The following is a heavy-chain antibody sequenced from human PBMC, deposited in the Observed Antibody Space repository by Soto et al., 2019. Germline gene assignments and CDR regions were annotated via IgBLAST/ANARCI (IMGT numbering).Heavy chain of an antibody. V-gene: IGHV3-23*01. CDR3: ASRGRYYGMDV. J-gene: IGHJ6*02. Sequence: GGSLRLSCAASEFTFSNFASTWVRQAPGKGLEWVSGISGSGGSTYYADSVKGRFTISRDSSKNTVNLQMNSLRAEDTAVYYCASRGRYYGMDVWGQGTTVTVSS. CDR2: ISGSGGST. D-gene: IGHD3-10*01. CDR1: EFTFSNFA.